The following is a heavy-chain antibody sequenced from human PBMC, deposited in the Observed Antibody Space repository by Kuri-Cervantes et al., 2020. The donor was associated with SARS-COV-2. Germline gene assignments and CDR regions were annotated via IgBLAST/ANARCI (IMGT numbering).Heavy chain of an antibody. Sequence: GGSLRLSCAASGLTFSSYWMSWVRQAPGKGLEWVANIKQDGSEKYYVDSVQGRFTISRDNAKNSLYLQMNSLRAEDTAVYYCARVFRELLRSFDYWGQGTLVTVSS. CDR1: GLTFSSYW. CDR3: ARVFRELLRSFDY. D-gene: IGHD1-26*01. CDR2: IKQDGSEK. J-gene: IGHJ4*02. V-gene: IGHV3-7*01.